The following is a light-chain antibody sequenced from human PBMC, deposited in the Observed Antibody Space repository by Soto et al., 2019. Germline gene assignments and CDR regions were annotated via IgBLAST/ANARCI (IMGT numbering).Light chain of an antibody. J-gene: IGKJ5*01. CDR2: GAS. CDR3: QQYGSSPDT. Sequence: EIVLTQSPGTLSLSPGERATLSCRASQSVSGNSLAWYQQKPSQAPRLLIYGASRRATGIPDRVSGDGSGTDFTLTFSRLEPGDFAVYYCQQYGSSPDTFGQGTRLEIK. CDR1: QSVSGNS. V-gene: IGKV3-20*01.